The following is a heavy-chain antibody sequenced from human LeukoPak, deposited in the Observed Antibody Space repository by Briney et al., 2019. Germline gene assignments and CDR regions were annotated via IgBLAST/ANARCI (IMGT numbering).Heavy chain of an antibody. D-gene: IGHD3-10*01. Sequence: GGSLRLSCAASGFAFSSYAMSWVRQAPGKGLEWASRVGGSGGSTYYTDSVKGRFTISRDNSKNTLYLQMNSLRAEDTALYYCATPHTGPGGGTNYPPHYWGQGTLVTVSS. J-gene: IGHJ4*02. CDR2: VGGSGGST. CDR3: ATPHTGPGGGTNYPPHY. V-gene: IGHV3-23*01. CDR1: GFAFSSYA.